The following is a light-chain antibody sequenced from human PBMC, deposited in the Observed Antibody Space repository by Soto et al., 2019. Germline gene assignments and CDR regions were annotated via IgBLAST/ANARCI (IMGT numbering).Light chain of an antibody. V-gene: IGKV3-15*01. CDR2: GAS. CDR3: QQYNYLIT. Sequence: IGMKQSAATLSVSPGERATLSCRASQSVSSNLAWYQQKPGQAPRLLIYGASTRATGIPARFSGSGSGTDFTLTIIRLEPEDFAVYFCQQYNYLITFGQGTRLEIK. J-gene: IGKJ5*01. CDR1: QSVSSN.